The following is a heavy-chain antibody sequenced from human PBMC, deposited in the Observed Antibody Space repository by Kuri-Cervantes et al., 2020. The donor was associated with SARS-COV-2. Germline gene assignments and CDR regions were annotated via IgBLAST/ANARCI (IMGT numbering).Heavy chain of an antibody. D-gene: IGHD4-23*01. Sequence: SVKVSCKASGYTFTGYYMHWVRQAPGQGLEWMGGITPIFGTANYAQKFQGRVTITADESTSTAYMELSSLRSEDTAVYYCARGSLTTVVGWFDPWGQGTLVTVSS. CDR3: ARGSLTTVVGWFDP. CDR2: ITPIFGTA. V-gene: IGHV1-69*13. J-gene: IGHJ5*02. CDR1: GYTFTGYY.